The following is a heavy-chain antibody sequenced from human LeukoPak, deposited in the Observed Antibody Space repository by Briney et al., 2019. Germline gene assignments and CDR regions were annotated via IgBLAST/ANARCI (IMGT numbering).Heavy chain of an antibody. Sequence: QPGGSLRLSCAASGFTFSSYWMNWARQAPGKGLEWVASINHNGNVNYYVDSVKGRFTISRDNAKNTLYLQMNSLRAEDTAVYYCARDLYGDLPVSTFDYWGQGTLVTVSS. D-gene: IGHD4-17*01. CDR1: GFTFSSYW. CDR3: ARDLYGDLPVSTFDY. V-gene: IGHV3-7*01. J-gene: IGHJ4*02. CDR2: INHNGNVN.